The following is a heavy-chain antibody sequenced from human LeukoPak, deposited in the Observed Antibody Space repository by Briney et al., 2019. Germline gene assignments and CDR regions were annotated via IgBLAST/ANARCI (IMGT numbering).Heavy chain of an antibody. Sequence: PGGSLRLSCAASGFTFSSYAMNWVRQAPGKGLEWVSAISGSGGSTYYADSVKGRFTISRDNSKNTLYLQMNSLRAEDTAVYYCAKDLWRYSYGSVVGAFDIWGQGTMVTVSS. V-gene: IGHV3-23*01. CDR3: AKDLWRYSYGSVVGAFDI. CDR1: GFTFSSYA. D-gene: IGHD5-18*01. CDR2: ISGSGGST. J-gene: IGHJ3*02.